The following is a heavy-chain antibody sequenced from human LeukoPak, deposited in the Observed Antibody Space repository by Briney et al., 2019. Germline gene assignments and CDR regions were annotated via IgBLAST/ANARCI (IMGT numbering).Heavy chain of an antibody. D-gene: IGHD5-18*01. CDR3: ARDSGPQDSYGPSDY. Sequence: PGGSLRLSCAASGFTFSSYSMNWVRQAPGKGLEWVSYISSSSSTIYYADSVKGRFTISRDNAKNSLYLQMNSLRAEDTAVYYCARDSGPQDSYGPSDYWGQGTLVTVSS. V-gene: IGHV3-48*01. CDR1: GFTFSSYS. CDR2: ISSSSSTI. J-gene: IGHJ4*02.